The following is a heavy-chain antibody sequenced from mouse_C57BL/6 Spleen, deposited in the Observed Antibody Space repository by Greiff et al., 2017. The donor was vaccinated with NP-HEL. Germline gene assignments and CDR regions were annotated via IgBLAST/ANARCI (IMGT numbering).Heavy chain of an antibody. Sequence: EVKVVESGGGLVQPGGSMKLSCVASGFTFSNYWMNWVRQSPEKGLEWVAQIRLKSDNYATHYAESVKGRFTISRDDSKSSVYLQMNNLRAEDTGIYYCTRVVAYLPYAMDYWGQGTSVTVSS. CDR3: TRVVAYLPYAMDY. CDR1: GFTFSNYW. CDR2: IRLKSDNYAT. J-gene: IGHJ4*01. V-gene: IGHV6-3*01. D-gene: IGHD1-1*01.